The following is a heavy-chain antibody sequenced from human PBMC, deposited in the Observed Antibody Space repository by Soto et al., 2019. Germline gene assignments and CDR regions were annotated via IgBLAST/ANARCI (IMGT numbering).Heavy chain of an antibody. Sequence: QVQLQQWGAGLLKPSETLSLTCAVYGGSFSGYYWSWIRQPPGKGLEWIGEINHSGSTNYNPSLKSRVNISVDTSKNQFSLKLSSVTAADTAVYYCARVSFPAVLRLYGGYRSVRAFDIWGQGTMVTVSS. CDR1: GGSFSGYY. J-gene: IGHJ3*02. D-gene: IGHD5-12*01. V-gene: IGHV4-34*01. CDR2: INHSGST. CDR3: ARVSFPAVLRLYGGYRSVRAFDI.